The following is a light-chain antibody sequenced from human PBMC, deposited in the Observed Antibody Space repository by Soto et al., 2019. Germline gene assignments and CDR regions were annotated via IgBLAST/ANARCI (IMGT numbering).Light chain of an antibody. CDR3: QKYNSAPRT. J-gene: IGKJ3*01. CDR2: AAS. CDR1: QGISNF. V-gene: IGKV1-27*01. Sequence: DIQMTQSPSSLSASVGDRVTVTCRASQGISNFLAWYQQKPGQVPKLLIYAASTLQSGVPSRFSGSGSGTDFTLTISSLQPEDVATYYCQKYNSAPRTFGPGTKVDIK.